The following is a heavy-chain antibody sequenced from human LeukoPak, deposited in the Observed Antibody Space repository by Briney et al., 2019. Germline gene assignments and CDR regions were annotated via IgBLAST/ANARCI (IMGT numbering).Heavy chain of an antibody. Sequence: GGSLRLSCAASGFTFSSYSMNWVRQAPGKGLEWVSSISSSSSYIYYADSVKGRFTISRDNAKNSLYLQMNSLRAEDTAVYYCATLGQKMVEGDDAFDIWGQGTMVTVSS. V-gene: IGHV3-21*01. CDR1: GFTFSSYS. J-gene: IGHJ3*02. D-gene: IGHD6-13*01. CDR3: ATLGQKMVEGDDAFDI. CDR2: ISSSSSYI.